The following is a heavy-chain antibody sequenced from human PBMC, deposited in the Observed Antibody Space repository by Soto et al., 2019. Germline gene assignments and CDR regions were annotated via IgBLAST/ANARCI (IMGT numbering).Heavy chain of an antibody. CDR3: ARLLGAWDYTGPYDY. V-gene: IGHV3-74*01. Sequence: GGSLRLSCAASGFTFSSYWMHWVRQAPGKGLVWVSRINSDGSSTSYADSVKGRFTISRDNAKNTLYLQMNSLRAEDTAVYYCARLLGAWDYTGPYDYWGQGTLVTVSS. CDR2: INSDGSST. J-gene: IGHJ4*02. CDR1: GFTFSSYW. D-gene: IGHD1-26*01.